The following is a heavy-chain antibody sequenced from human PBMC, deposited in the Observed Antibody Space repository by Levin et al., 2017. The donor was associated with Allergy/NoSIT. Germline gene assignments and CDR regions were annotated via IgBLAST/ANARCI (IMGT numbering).Heavy chain of an antibody. D-gene: IGHD4-17*01. CDR1: GFTFSSYS. CDR2: ISSSSSYI. CDR3: ARGSRHDYDAFVTRSPGY. J-gene: IGHJ4*02. V-gene: IGHV3-21*01. Sequence: GESLKISCAASGFTFSSYSMNWVRQAPGKGLEWVSSISSSSSYIYYADSVKGRFTISRDNAKNSLYLQMNSLRAEDTAVYYCARGSRHDYDAFVTRSPGYWGQGTLVTVSS.